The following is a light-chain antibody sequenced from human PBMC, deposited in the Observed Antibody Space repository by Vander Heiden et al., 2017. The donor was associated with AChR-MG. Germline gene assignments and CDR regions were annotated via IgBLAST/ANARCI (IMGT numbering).Light chain of an antibody. Sequence: VLTQAPGTLSLSPGDRATLSSKASQRVDDNLSAWYQQQLRQPPMLLIHGASSSAAGIPDSFSGRASGTDFTLTISRLEPEDFAVYYCQQYGDSPLTFGGGTRVEI. CDR2: GAS. CDR1: QRVDDNL. V-gene: IGKV3-20*01. J-gene: IGKJ4*01. CDR3: QQYGDSPLT.